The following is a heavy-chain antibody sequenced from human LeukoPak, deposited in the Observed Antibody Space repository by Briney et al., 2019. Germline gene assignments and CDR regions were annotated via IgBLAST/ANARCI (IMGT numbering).Heavy chain of an antibody. CDR3: ARELSTYDFWL. D-gene: IGHD3-3*01. V-gene: IGHV3-7*01. CDR1: GFSLDSYW. CDR2: INQDGSEK. J-gene: IGHJ4*02. Sequence: GGSLRLSCVVSGFSLDSYWMSWVRQAPGKGPEWVANINQDGSEKYYVDSVKGRFTISRDNAKNSLFLQMNSLTAEDTAVYYCARELSTYDFWLWGQGTLVTVSS.